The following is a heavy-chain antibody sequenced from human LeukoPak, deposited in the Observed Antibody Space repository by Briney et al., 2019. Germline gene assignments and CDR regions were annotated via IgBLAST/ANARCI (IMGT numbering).Heavy chain of an antibody. Sequence: GGSLRLSCVASGFTFSSYWMHWVRQAPGKGLVWVSRINSDGSSTSYADSVKGRFTISRDNAKNTLYLQMNSLRSEDTAVYYCARGAEAVVVPADYYYYYMDVWGKGTTVTISS. CDR3: ARGAEAVVVPADYYYYYMDV. CDR1: GFTFSSYW. D-gene: IGHD2-2*01. V-gene: IGHV3-74*01. J-gene: IGHJ6*03. CDR2: INSDGSST.